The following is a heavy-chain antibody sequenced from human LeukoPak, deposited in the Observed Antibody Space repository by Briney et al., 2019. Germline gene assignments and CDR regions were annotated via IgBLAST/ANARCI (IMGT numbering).Heavy chain of an antibody. CDR2: ISYDGSNK. J-gene: IGHJ4*02. CDR3: AKDSVGVAGPDY. CDR1: GFTFSSYG. Sequence: SGGSLRLSCAASGFTFSSYGMHWVRQAPGKGLEWVAVISYDGSNKYYADSVKGRFTISRDNSKSTLYLQMNSLRAEDTAVYYCAKDSVGVAGPDYWGQGSLVTVSS. D-gene: IGHD6-19*01. V-gene: IGHV3-30*18.